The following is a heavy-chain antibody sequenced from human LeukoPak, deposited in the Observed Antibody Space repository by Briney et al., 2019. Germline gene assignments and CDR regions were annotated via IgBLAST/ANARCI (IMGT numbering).Heavy chain of an antibody. CDR3: ERGSSSGWEGTFDI. CDR2: IDPSDSYT. CDR1: GYSFTNYW. V-gene: IGHV5-10-1*01. J-gene: IGHJ3*02. Sequence: GESLKISCKGSGYSFTNYWISCVRQMPGQGLEWMGRIDPSDSYTNYSPSFQGHVTISTDKSISTAYLQCSSLKASDNDMYFCERGSSSGWEGTFDIWGHGTMVTVSS. D-gene: IGHD6-19*01.